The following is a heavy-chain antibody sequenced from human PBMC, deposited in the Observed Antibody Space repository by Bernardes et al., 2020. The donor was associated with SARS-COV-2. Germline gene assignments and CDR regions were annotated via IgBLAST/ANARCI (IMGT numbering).Heavy chain of an antibody. CDR2: ITNSGSSI. V-gene: IGHV3-11*01. CDR3: ARSHSPASGGSCRY. J-gene: IGHJ4*02. CDR1: GFTFSDYY. D-gene: IGHD2-15*01. Sequence: GGSLRLSCAASGFTFSDYYMSWIRQAPGKGLEWVSTITNSGSSIYYADSVKGRFTISRDHAKNSLYLQMDSLKAEDTAVYYCARSHSPASGGSCRYWGQGAMVTGSP.